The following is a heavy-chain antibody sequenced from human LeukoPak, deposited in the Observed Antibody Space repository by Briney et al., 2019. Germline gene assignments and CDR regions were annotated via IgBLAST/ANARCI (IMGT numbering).Heavy chain of an antibody. D-gene: IGHD6-19*01. V-gene: IGHV3-21*01. CDR1: GFTFSSYS. CDR3: ARDVVAGTYYYGMDV. Sequence: GGSLRLSCAASGFTFSSYSMNWVRQAPGKGLEWVSSISSSSSYIYYADSVKGRFTISRDNAKNSLYLQMNSLRAEDTAVYYCARDVVAGTYYYGMDVWGKGTTVTVSS. J-gene: IGHJ6*04. CDR2: ISSSSSYI.